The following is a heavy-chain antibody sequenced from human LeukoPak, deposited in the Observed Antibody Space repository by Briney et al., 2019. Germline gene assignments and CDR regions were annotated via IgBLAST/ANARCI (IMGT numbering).Heavy chain of an antibody. Sequence: SETLSLTCTVSGGSISSSSYYWGWIRQPPGKGLEWIGYIYYSGSTNYNPSLKSRVTISVDTSKNQFSLKLSSVTAADTAVYYCARDGRYYYDSSGYYYVLDYWGQGTLVTVSS. J-gene: IGHJ4*02. V-gene: IGHV4-61*01. CDR1: GGSISSSSYY. CDR3: ARDGRYYYDSSGYYYVLDY. D-gene: IGHD3-22*01. CDR2: IYYSGST.